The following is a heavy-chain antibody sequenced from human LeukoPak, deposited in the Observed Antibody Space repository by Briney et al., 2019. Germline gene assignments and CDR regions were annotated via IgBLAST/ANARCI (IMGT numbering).Heavy chain of an antibody. Sequence: PGGSLRLSCAASGFTFYKSAMTWVRQAPGTGLEWVSAISGRGDFTYYADSVKGRFTISRDNSKNMLYLQMNSLGADDTAVYYCAKVETAAAATLRGFDYWGQGTLVTVSS. J-gene: IGHJ4*02. D-gene: IGHD6-13*01. CDR3: AKVETAAAATLRGFDY. CDR1: GFTFYKSA. V-gene: IGHV3-23*01. CDR2: ISGRGDFT.